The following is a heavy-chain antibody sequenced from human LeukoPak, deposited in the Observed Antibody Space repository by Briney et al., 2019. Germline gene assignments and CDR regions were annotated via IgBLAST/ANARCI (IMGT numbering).Heavy chain of an antibody. CDR1: SGSITSGNNY. Sequence: SQTLSLTCTVSSGSITSGNNYWTWVRQPAGKGLEWVGHIYTTGSTTGRTNYSPSLKCRVTISIDTSTNQFSLRLTSVTAADTAIYFCARDRYGGYVNQAFDSWGQGTLVTVSS. CDR3: ARDRYGGYVNQAFDS. V-gene: IGHV4-61*09. J-gene: IGHJ4*02. D-gene: IGHD5-12*01. CDR2: IYTTGS.